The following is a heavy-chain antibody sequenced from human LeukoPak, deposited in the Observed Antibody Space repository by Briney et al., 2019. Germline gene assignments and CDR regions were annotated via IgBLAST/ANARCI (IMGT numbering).Heavy chain of an antibody. D-gene: IGHD5-24*01. V-gene: IGHV3-74*01. Sequence: PGGSLRLSCAASGFTFSSYWMHWARQAPGKGLVWVSRINSDGSSTSYADSVKGRFTISRDNAKNTLYLQMNSLRAEDTAVYYCARCADGYNQFDYWGQGTLVTVSS. CDR1: GFTFSSYW. CDR2: INSDGSST. CDR3: ARCADGYNQFDY. J-gene: IGHJ4*02.